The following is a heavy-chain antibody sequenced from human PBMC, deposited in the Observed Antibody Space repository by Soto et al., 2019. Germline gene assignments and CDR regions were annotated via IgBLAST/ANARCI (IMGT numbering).Heavy chain of an antibody. CDR3: ARHRQWLLRDFDD. J-gene: IGHJ4*01. V-gene: IGHV4-39*01. CDR1: GGSIISNRDFY. D-gene: IGHD6-19*01. Sequence: SETLSLTCTVSGGSIISNRDFYWGWIRQSPGEGLEWIASVYFTGDTYYNPSLKSRVTISVDTSKNQFYVRVNSVAAADTAVYYCARHRQWLLRDFDDRGHGILVTVSS. CDR2: VYFTGDT.